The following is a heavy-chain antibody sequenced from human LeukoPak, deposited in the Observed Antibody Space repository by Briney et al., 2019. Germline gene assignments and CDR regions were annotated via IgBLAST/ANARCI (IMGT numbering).Heavy chain of an antibody. CDR1: GFTFSSYS. Sequence: GGSLRLSCAASGFTFSSYSMNWVRQAPGKGLEWVSSISSSSSYIYYADSVKGRFTISRDNAKNSLYLQMNSLRAEDTAVYYCARDREYSGSYPASFDIWGQGKMVTVSS. CDR2: ISSSSSYI. J-gene: IGHJ3*02. CDR3: ARDREYSGSYPASFDI. V-gene: IGHV3-21*01. D-gene: IGHD1-26*01.